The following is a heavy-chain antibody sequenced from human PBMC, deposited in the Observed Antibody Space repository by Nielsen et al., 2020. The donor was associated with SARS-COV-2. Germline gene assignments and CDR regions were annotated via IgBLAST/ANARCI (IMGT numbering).Heavy chain of an antibody. CDR3: AGGPGYWYFDL. Sequence: GGPLRLSCVVSGFTVSSKYMSWVRQAPGKGLECVSVMYSGGDTHYTDSVKGRFTISRDNSKNTLYLQMNNLRAEDTAVYYCAGGPGYWYFDLWGRGTLVTVSS. D-gene: IGHD1-14*01. CDR1: GFTVSSKY. CDR2: MYSGGDT. J-gene: IGHJ2*01. V-gene: IGHV3-66*01.